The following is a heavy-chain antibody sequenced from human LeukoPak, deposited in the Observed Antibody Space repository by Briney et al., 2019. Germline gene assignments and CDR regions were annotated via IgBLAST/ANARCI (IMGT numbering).Heavy chain of an antibody. Sequence: GGSLRLSCAASGFTFSSYGMTWVRQAPGKGLQWVSVIIDSGGSTYYADSVKGRFTISRDNAKNSLYLQITSLRAEDTALYYCARVVSGWYLFDSWGQGTLVTVSS. CDR3: ARVVSGWYLFDS. V-gene: IGHV3-23*01. J-gene: IGHJ4*02. D-gene: IGHD6-19*01. CDR1: GFTFSSYG. CDR2: IIDSGGST.